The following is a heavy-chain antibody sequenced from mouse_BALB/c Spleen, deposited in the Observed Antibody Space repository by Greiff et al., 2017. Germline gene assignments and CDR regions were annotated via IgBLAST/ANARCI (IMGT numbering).Heavy chain of an antibody. V-gene: IGHV5-6-4*01. CDR1: GFTFSSYT. J-gene: IGHJ4*01. CDR2: ISSGGSYT. CDR3: TRDRDLLLLDAMDY. Sequence: EVHLVESGGGLVKPGGSLKLSCAASGFTFSSYTMSWVRQTPEKRLEWVATISSGGSYTYYPDSVKGRFTISRDNAKNTLYLQMSSLKSEDTAMYYCTRDRDLLLLDAMDYWGQGTSVTVSS. D-gene: IGHD1-1*01.